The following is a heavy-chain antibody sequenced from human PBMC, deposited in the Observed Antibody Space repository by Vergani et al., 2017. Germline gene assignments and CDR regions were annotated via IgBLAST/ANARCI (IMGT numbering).Heavy chain of an antibody. V-gene: IGHV3-33*01. Sequence: QVQLVESGGGVVQPVRSLRLSCAASGFTFNQYGMHWVRPAPGKGLEGVAVTWYDGNNKQYADSVKGRFTISRDNSKSPMYLQMNSLRDEDTGVYYCARDLRLLYNRFDPWGQGTLVTVSS. D-gene: IGHD1-14*01. J-gene: IGHJ5*02. CDR1: GFTFNQYG. CDR2: TWYDGNNK. CDR3: ARDLRLLYNRFDP.